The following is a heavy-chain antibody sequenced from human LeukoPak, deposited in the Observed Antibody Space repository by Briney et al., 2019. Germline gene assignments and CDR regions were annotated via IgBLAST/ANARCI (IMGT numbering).Heavy chain of an antibody. CDR1: GGSISSSSYY. D-gene: IGHD3-22*01. CDR2: IYCSGST. Sequence: SETLSLTCTVSGGSISSSSYYWGWIRQPPGKGLEWIGSIYCSGSTYYNPSLKSRVTISVDTSKNQFSLKLSSVTAADTAVYYCASQYYYDSSGYPRGFDPWGQGTLVTVSS. CDR3: ASQYYYDSSGYPRGFDP. V-gene: IGHV4-39*01. J-gene: IGHJ5*02.